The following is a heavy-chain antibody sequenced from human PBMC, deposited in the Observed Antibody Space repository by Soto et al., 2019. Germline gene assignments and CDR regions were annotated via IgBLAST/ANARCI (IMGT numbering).Heavy chain of an antibody. CDR1: GYIFTKYT. D-gene: IGHD2-15*01. CDR2: INAGNGNT. Sequence: ASVKVSCKASGYIFTKYTMHWVRQAPGQRPEWMGWINAGNGNTKYSQKFQGRVTITRDTSASTAHMELSSLTSDDTAVYYCARGADIVVVVAATPVRWFDPWGQGTLVTVSS. J-gene: IGHJ5*02. CDR3: ARGADIVVVVAATPVRWFDP. V-gene: IGHV1-3*01.